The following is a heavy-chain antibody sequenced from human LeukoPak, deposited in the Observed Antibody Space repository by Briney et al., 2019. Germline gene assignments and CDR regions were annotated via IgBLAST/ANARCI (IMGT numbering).Heavy chain of an antibody. D-gene: IGHD3-10*01. J-gene: IGHJ4*02. CDR1: GGSISSYY. V-gene: IGHV4-59*12. CDR3: ARGGVRGASPFGY. Sequence: SETLSLTCTVSGGSISSYYWSWIRQPPGKGLEWIGYIYHSGSTYYNPSLKSRVTISVDRSKNQFSLKLSSVTAADTAVYYCARGGVRGASPFGYWGQGTLVTVSS. CDR2: IYHSGST.